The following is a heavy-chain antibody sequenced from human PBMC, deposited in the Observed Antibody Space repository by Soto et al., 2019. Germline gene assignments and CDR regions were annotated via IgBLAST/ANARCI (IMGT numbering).Heavy chain of an antibody. J-gene: IGHJ4*02. CDR1: GYTFTSYG. V-gene: IGHV1-18*01. CDR3: ARGRYGDY. CDR2: ISAHNGNT. D-gene: IGHD1-1*01. Sequence: QVHLVQSGAEVKKPGASVKVSCKASGYTFTSYGITWVRQAPGQGLEWMGWISAHNGNTDYAQKLQGRVIVTRDTSTSTAYMELRSPRSXXTXXXYCARGRYGDYWGQGALVTVSS.